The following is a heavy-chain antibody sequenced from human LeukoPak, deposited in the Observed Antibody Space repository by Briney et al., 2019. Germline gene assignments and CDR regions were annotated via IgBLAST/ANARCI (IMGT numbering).Heavy chain of an antibody. Sequence: GGSLRLSCAASGFTVSSNYMSWVRQAPGKGLEWVSVIYSGGSTYYADSVKGRFTISRDNSKNTLYLQMNSLRAEDTAVYYCARNQGKTYYYYYMDVWGKGTTVTVSS. J-gene: IGHJ6*03. V-gene: IGHV3-66*02. CDR1: GFTVSSNY. CDR3: ARNQGKTYYYYYMDV. CDR2: IYSGGST.